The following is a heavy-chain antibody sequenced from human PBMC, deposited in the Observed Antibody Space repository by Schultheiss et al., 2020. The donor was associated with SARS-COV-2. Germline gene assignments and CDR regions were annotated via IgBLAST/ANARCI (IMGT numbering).Heavy chain of an antibody. D-gene: IGHD1-1*01. CDR2: IYYSGST. CDR1: GGSISSSSYY. CDR3: ARGKYNSFDY. V-gene: IGHV4-39*01. Sequence: SETLSLTCTVSGGSISSSSYYWGWIRQPPGKGLEWIGSIYYSGSTYYNPSLKSRVTISVDTSKNQFSLKLSSVTPEDTAVYYCARGKYNSFDYWGQGTLVTVSS. J-gene: IGHJ4*02.